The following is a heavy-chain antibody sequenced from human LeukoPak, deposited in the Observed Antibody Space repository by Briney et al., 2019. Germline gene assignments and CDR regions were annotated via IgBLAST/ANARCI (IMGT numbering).Heavy chain of an antibody. Sequence: GGSLRLSCTASGFTFGPYIMNWVRQAPGMGLEWISFINSGSNNLFYADSVKGRFTISRDNAKNSLYLHMNSLRDDDTAVYFCARGKGGEAVYGMDVWGQGTTVTVSS. CDR3: ARGKGGEAVYGMDV. CDR2: INSGSNNL. D-gene: IGHD3-16*01. CDR1: GFTFGPYI. J-gene: IGHJ6*02. V-gene: IGHV3-48*02.